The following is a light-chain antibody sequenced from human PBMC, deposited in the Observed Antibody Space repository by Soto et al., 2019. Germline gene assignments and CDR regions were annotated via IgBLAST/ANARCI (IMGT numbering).Light chain of an antibody. CDR1: QSVSSN. V-gene: IGKV3D-15*01. Sequence: EIVMTQSPATLSVSPGERATLSCRASQSVSSNLAWYQQKPVQAPRLLIYGASIRATGIPARFSGSGSGTEFTLTISSLQSEDFAVYYCQQYNNWPPYTFGQGTKLEIK. CDR2: GAS. J-gene: IGKJ2*01. CDR3: QQYNNWPPYT.